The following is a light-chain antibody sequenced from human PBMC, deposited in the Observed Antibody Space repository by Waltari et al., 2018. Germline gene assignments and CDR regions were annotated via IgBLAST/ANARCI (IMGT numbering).Light chain of an antibody. Sequence: QSELTQPPSASGTPGQRVTISCSGSSSNIGSNTVNWYQQLPGTAPKLLIYSNNQRPSGVPDRFSGSKSGTSASLAISGLQSEGEADYYCAAWDDSLNGWVFGGGTKLTVL. CDR1: SSNIGSNT. CDR2: SNN. CDR3: AAWDDSLNGWV. V-gene: IGLV1-44*01. J-gene: IGLJ3*02.